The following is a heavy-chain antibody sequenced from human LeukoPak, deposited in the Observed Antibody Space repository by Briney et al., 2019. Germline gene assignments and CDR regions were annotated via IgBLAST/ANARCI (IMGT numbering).Heavy chain of an antibody. J-gene: IGHJ4*02. CDR2: IYSGGST. Sequence: GGSLRLSCAASGFTVSSNYMSWVRQAPGKGLEWVSVIYSGGSTYYADSVKGRFTISRDNSKNTLYLQMNSLRAEDTAVYYCARERKGHAFDYWGQGTLVTVSS. CDR3: ARERKGHAFDY. CDR1: GFTVSSNY. V-gene: IGHV3-53*01.